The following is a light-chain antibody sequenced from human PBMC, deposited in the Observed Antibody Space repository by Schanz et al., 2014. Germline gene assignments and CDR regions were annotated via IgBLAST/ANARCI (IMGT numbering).Light chain of an antibody. CDR3: CSYAGSDSWV. CDR2: EDT. V-gene: IGLV2-23*01. CDR1: SSDVGGYTY. J-gene: IGLJ2*01. Sequence: QSVLTQPASVSGSPGQSITISCTETSSDVGGYTYVSWYQHHPGKAPKLMIYEDTKRPSGVSSRFSGSESGNTASLTISGLQAEDEAGYYCCSYAGSDSWVFGGGTKLTVL.